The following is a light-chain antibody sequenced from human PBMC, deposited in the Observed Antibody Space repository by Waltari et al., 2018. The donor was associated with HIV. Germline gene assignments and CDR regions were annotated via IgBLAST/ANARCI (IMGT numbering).Light chain of an antibody. CDR2: EVK. CDR3: ASFSRGLTLVV. Sequence: QSALTQPASVSVSPGQSITIPCTSSDSDIGASAYFSWYQKYPDRAPRLLIYEVKKRPSGVSSRFSGSKSANTAALTISGLQLEDEAEFYCASFSRGLTLVVFGGGTHVTVL. CDR1: DSDIGASAY. V-gene: IGLV2-14*01. J-gene: IGLJ2*01.